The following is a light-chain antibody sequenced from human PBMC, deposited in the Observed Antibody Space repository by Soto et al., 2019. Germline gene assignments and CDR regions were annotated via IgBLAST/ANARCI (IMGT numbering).Light chain of an antibody. V-gene: IGLV4-69*01. CDR2: LNSDGSH. Sequence: QLVLTQSPSASASLGASVKLTCTLRSGHSSYAIAWHQQQPEKGPRYLMKLNSDGSHSKGDGIPDRFSGSSSGAERYLTISSLQSEDEADYYCQTWGTGIVVFGGGTKLTV. CDR1: SGHSSYA. CDR3: QTWGTGIVV. J-gene: IGLJ2*01.